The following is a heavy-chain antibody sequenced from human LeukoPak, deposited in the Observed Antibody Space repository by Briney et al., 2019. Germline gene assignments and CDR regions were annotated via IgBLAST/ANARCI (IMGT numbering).Heavy chain of an antibody. J-gene: IGHJ4*02. D-gene: IGHD5-18*01. CDR1: GGSISSYY. Sequence: SETLSLTCTVSGGSISSYYWSWIRQPPGKGLEWIGYIYYSGRTNYNPSLKSRVTISVDTSKNQFSLTLSSVTAADTAVYYCARGQMYKYGYTVTELGSGYFDYWGQGTLVTVSS. V-gene: IGHV4-59*01. CDR3: ARGQMYKYGYTVTELGSGYFDY. CDR2: IYYSGRT.